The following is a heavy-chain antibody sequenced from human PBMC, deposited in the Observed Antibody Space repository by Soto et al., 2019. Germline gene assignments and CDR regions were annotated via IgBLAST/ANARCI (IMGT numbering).Heavy chain of an antibody. V-gene: IGHV4-38-2*01. D-gene: IGHD4-17*01. CDR2: ISHSGST. J-gene: IGHJ6*04. CDR3: ARALSYGDYDYYYYGMDV. Sequence: PSETLSLTCAASGYSISSGYYWGWIRQPPGKGLEWIGNISHSGSTYYNPSLKSRLTISVDTSKNQFSLKLSSVTAADTAVYYCARALSYGDYDYYYYGMDVWGKGTTVTVSS. CDR1: GYSISSGYY.